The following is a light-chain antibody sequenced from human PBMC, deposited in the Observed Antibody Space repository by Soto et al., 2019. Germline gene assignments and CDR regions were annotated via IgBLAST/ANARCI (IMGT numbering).Light chain of an antibody. Sequence: QSALTQPASVSGSPGQSITISCVGGYNSVSWYQQHPGKAPKLMIYEVSNRPSGVSNRFSGSKSGNTASLTISGLQAEDEADYSCCSYTTSNTLDVVFGGGTKLTVL. CDR3: CSYTTSNTLDVV. J-gene: IGLJ2*01. CDR1: VGGYNS. CDR2: EVS. V-gene: IGLV2-14*01.